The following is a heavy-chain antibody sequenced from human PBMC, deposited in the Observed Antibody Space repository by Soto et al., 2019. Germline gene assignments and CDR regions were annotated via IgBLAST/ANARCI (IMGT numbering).Heavy chain of an antibody. CDR1: GGSIRSGGYY. CDR3: ARVVGKNWFDP. V-gene: IGHV4-31*03. Sequence: SETLSLTCTVSGGSIRSGGYYWSWIRQHPGKGLEWIGYIYYSGSTYYNPSLKSRVTISVDTSKNQFSLKLSSVTAADTAVYYCARVVGKNWFDPWGQGTLVTVSS. CDR2: IYYSGST. J-gene: IGHJ5*02.